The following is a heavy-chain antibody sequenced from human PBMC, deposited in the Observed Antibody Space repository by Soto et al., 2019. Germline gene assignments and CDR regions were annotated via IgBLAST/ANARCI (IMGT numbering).Heavy chain of an antibody. V-gene: IGHV1-2*02. Sequence: ASVKVSCKASGYTFTGYFMHWVRQAPGQGLEWMGWINTNSGATKYAHKFQGRVTTTRDTSISTAYMGLSGLTSDDTAVYFCARGGGTILAPLPWGQGTLVTVSS. D-gene: IGHD3-3*01. CDR1: GYTFTGYF. CDR3: ARGGGTILAPLP. J-gene: IGHJ5*02. CDR2: INTNSGAT.